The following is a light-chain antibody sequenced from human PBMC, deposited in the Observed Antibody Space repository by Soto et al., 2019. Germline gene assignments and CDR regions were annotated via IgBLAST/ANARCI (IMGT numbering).Light chain of an antibody. CDR1: SSDVGSDNR. CDR2: EVS. J-gene: IGLJ1*01. CDR3: SSYTISSTYV. V-gene: IGLV2-18*02. Sequence: QSALTQPPSVSGSPGQSVTISCTGTSSDVGSDNRVSWYQQPPGTAPKLMIYEVSNRPSGVPDRFSGSKSGNTASLTISELQAEDEADYYCSSYTISSTYVFGTGTKVTVL.